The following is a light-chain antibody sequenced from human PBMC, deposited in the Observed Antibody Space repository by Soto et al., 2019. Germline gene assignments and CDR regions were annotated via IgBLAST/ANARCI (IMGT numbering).Light chain of an antibody. J-gene: IGKJ1*01. CDR2: AAS. CDR1: QDIRNW. V-gene: IGKV1-12*01. CDR3: LQANSFPRT. Sequence: DIQMTQSPSSVSASVGDRVTITCRASQDIRNWLAWYQQKPGKAPKLLIYAASTLQSGVPSRFSGSASGTDFTLSINSLQPEDVATYYCLQANSFPRTFGRGTKVDI.